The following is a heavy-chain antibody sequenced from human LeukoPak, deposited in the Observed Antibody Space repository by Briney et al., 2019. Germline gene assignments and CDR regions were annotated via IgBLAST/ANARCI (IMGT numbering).Heavy chain of an antibody. CDR1: GGSISSSSYY. CDR2: IYYSGST. Sequence: SETLSLTCTVSGGSISSSSYYWGWIRQPPGKGLEWIGSIYYSGSTYYNPSLKSRVTISVDTSKNQFSLKLSPVTAADTAVYYCARDGLIAVAGTSAFDIWGQGTMVTVSS. D-gene: IGHD6-19*01. J-gene: IGHJ3*02. CDR3: ARDGLIAVAGTSAFDI. V-gene: IGHV4-39*02.